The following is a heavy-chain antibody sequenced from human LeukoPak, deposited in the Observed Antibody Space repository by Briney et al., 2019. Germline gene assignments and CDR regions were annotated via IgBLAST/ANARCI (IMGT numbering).Heavy chain of an antibody. CDR1: GGTFSSYA. D-gene: IGHD3-22*01. V-gene: IGHV1-69*05. CDR3: ARAGSYYDSSGYYSLFDY. J-gene: IGHJ4*02. CDR2: IIPIFGTA. Sequence: ASVKVSCKASGGTFSSYAISWVRQAPGQGLEWMGGIIPIFGTANYAQKFQGRVTITTDASTSTAYMELSSLRSEDTAVYYCARAGSYYDSSGYYSLFDYWGQGTLVTVSS.